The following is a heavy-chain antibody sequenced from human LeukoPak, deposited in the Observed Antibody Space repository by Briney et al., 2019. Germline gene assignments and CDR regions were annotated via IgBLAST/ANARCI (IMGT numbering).Heavy chain of an antibody. Sequence: PSETLSLTCTVSGGSINISDYYWGWIRQPPGKGLEWIGSMHYSGSTYYNPSLKSRVTISVDTSKNQFSLKVTSVTAADTAVYYCARAGNGFDIWGQGTMVTVSS. D-gene: IGHD3-10*01. CDR2: MHYSGST. J-gene: IGHJ3*02. V-gene: IGHV4-39*01. CDR1: GGSINISDYY. CDR3: ARAGNGFDI.